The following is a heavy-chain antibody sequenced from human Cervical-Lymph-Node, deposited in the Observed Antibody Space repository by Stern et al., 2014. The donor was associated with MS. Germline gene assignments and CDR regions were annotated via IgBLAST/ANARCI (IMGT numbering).Heavy chain of an antibody. V-gene: IGHV2-5*02. CDR2: IYRDDDK. D-gene: IGHD6-6*01. CDR1: GFPLTARGVG. CDR3: THISSIYYFDF. J-gene: IGHJ4*02. Sequence: QVTLRESGPTLVKPTQTLTLTCSFSGFPLTARGVGVAWVRQPPGRAMQWLALIYRDDDKRYNPSLETRLSITKDTSRNRVVLSITDLGPVDAGTYFCTHISSIYYFDFWGQGTLVTVSS.